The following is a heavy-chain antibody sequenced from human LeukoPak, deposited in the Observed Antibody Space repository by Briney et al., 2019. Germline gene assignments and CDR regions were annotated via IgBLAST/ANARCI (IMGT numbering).Heavy chain of an antibody. V-gene: IGHV3-66*01. J-gene: IGHJ6*02. Sequence: PGGSLRLSCAASGFTFSSYSMNWVRQAPGKGLEWVSVIYSGGSTYYADSVKGRFTISRDNSKNTLYLQMNSLRAEDTAVYYCARGPERITIFGVVIQDGMDVWGQGTTVTVSS. CDR3: ARGPERITIFGVVIQDGMDV. D-gene: IGHD3-3*01. CDR1: GFTFSSYS. CDR2: IYSGGST.